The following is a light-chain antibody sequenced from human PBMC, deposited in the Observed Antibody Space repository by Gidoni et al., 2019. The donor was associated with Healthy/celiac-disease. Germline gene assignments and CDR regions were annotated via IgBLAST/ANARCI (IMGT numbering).Light chain of an antibody. CDR3: QQYYSTPHT. V-gene: IGKV4-1*01. J-gene: IGKJ2*01. Sequence: DIVMTQYPDSLAGSLGERATSNCKSSQSVLYSSNNKNYLAWYQQKPGQPPKLLIYWASTRASGVPDRFSGSGSGTDFTLTISSLQAEDVAVYYCQQYYSTPHTFGQXTKLEIK. CDR2: WAS. CDR1: QSVLYSSNNKNY.